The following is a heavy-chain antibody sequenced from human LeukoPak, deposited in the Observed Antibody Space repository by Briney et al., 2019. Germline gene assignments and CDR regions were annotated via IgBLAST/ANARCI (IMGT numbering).Heavy chain of an antibody. Sequence: SETLSLTCTVSGGSIGNFFWSWIRQSPGEGLEWIGFIYENGRISYNPSLKSRVTISVDMSKNQFSLRLTSMTAADTAVYYCARDWELGHWGRGILVTVTS. CDR1: GGSIGNFF. J-gene: IGHJ4*02. CDR2: IYENGRI. CDR3: ARDWELGH. D-gene: IGHD1-26*01. V-gene: IGHV4-59*01.